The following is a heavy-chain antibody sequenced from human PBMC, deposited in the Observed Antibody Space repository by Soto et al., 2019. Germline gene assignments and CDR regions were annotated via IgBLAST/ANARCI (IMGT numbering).Heavy chain of an antibody. Sequence: SETLSLTCGVSGGSIDSTDYSLSWIRQPPGKGLEWIGYVSHRGTAYSIPSLKGRLTLSMDSYQTQFSLKLTSVTAADSAVYYCARIHWSQSSLDYWGRGILVTVSS. CDR1: GGSIDSTDYS. CDR2: VSHRGTA. V-gene: IGHV4-30-2*01. J-gene: IGHJ4*02. CDR3: ARIHWSQSSLDY. D-gene: IGHD6-19*01.